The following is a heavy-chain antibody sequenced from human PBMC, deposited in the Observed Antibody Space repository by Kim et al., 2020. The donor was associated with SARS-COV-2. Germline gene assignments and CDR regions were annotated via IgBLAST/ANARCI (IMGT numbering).Heavy chain of an antibody. D-gene: IGHD2-15*01. Sequence: GGSLRLSCAASGFTFSSYAMHWVRQAPGKGLEWVAVISYDGSNKYYADSVKGRFTISRDNSKNTLYLQMNSLRAEDTAVYYCARGGVGLLISYGMDVWGQGTTVTVSS. CDR2: ISYDGSNK. CDR1: GFTFSSYA. V-gene: IGHV3-30*04. J-gene: IGHJ6*02. CDR3: ARGGVGLLISYGMDV.